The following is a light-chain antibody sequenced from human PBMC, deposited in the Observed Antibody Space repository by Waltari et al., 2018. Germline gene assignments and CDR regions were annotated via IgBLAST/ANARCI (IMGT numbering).Light chain of an antibody. CDR2: DVS. J-gene: IGLJ1*01. CDR3: TSFTSSRTYV. CDR1: TSAVGGFDY. Sequence: QSALTQPVSVSGSPGQSIAISCTGTTSAVGGFDYVFCYQQHPGKVPKLMIYDVSARPSGVSNRFSGSKSGNTASLTISGLQAEDEADYYCTSFTSSRTYVFGTGTKVTVL. V-gene: IGLV2-14*03.